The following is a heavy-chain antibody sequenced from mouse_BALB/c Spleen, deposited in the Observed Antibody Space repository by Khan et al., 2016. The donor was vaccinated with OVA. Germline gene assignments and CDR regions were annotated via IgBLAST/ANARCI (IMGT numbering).Heavy chain of an antibody. J-gene: IGHJ2*01. CDR3: ERIKKIVATYFAY. D-gene: IGHD1-1*01. CDR1: GYTFTSYW. Sequence: VQLQQSGAELVKAGASVKMSCKASGYTFTSYWMHWVKQRLGQGLEWFAETNPTNGRTYYNEKFKSKATLTVDKSSSTAYMLLSGPTFEDSEVYYCERIKKIVATYFAYWGQGTPLTVSS. V-gene: IGHV1S81*02. CDR2: TNPTNGRT.